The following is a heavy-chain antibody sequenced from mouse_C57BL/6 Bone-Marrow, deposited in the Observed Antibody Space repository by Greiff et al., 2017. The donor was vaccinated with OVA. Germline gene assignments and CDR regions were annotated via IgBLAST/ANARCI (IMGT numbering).Heavy chain of an antibody. CDR1: GYSFTGYF. CDR3: ARSDXSSYDYYAMDY. CDR2: INPYNGDT. Sequence: VVEPGDSVKISCKASGYSFTGYFMNWVMQSHGKSLEWIGRINPYNGDTFYNQKFKGKATLTVDKSSSTAHMELRSLTSEDSAVYYCARSDXSSYDYYAMDYWGQGTSVTVSS. V-gene: IGHV1-20*01. D-gene: IGHD3-2*02. J-gene: IGHJ4*01.